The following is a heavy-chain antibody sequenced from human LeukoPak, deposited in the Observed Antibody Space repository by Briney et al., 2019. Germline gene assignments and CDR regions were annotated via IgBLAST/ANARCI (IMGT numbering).Heavy chain of an antibody. CDR1: AFSLSAYN. J-gene: IGHJ4*02. CDR3: ARFSLYGSLDY. V-gene: IGHV3-21*01. Sequence: GGSLRLSCAASAFSLSAYNMNWVRQAPGKGLEWVSSISYTGTYIYYADSVKGRFTISRDNAKNSLYLQMNSLRAEDTAVYYCARFSLYGSLDYWGQGTLVTVSS. D-gene: IGHD2-8*01. CDR2: ISYTGTYI.